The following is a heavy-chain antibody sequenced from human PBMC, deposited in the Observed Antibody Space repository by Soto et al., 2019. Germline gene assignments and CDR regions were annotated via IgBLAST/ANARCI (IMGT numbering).Heavy chain of an antibody. Sequence: GESLKISCAASGFTFSSYSMNWVRQAPGKGLEWVSSISSSSSYIYYADSVKGRLTISRDNAKKSLYLQMNSLRAEDTAVYYCARDHELGTGIHDYWGQGTLVTVSS. V-gene: IGHV3-21*01. CDR2: ISSSSSYI. CDR1: GFTFSSYS. J-gene: IGHJ4*02. D-gene: IGHD1-1*01. CDR3: ARDHELGTGIHDY.